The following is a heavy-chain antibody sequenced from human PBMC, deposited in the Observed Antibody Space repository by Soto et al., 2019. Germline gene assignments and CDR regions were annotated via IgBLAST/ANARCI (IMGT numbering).Heavy chain of an antibody. V-gene: IGHV3-33*01. CDR1: GFTFISYG. J-gene: IGHJ4*02. CDR2: IWYDGSNK. D-gene: IGHD1-26*01. Sequence: GGSLRLSCAASGFTFISYGIHCFRQSPGKGLEWVAVIWYDGSNKYYADSVKGRFTISRDNSKNTLYLQMNSLRAEDTAVYYCARGPLVGATHFDYWGQGTLVTVSS. CDR3: ARGPLVGATHFDY.